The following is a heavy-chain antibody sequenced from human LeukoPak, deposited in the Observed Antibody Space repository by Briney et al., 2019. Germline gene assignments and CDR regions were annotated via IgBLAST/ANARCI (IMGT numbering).Heavy chain of an antibody. CDR2: IYYSGST. Sequence: SETLSLTCTVSGGSISSSNYYWGWIRQPPGKGLEWIGSIYYSGSTDHNPSLKSRVTISIDTSKNQFSLKLSSVTAADTAVYYCASGSESWGLLPKFCFDYWGQGTLVTVSS. J-gene: IGHJ4*02. CDR3: ASGSESWGLLPKFCFDY. V-gene: IGHV4-39*07. CDR1: GGSISSSNYY. D-gene: IGHD1-26*01.